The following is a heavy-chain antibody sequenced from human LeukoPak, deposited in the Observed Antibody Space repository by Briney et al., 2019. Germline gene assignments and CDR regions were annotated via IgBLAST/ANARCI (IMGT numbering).Heavy chain of an antibody. Sequence: PSETLSLTCTVSGDSISSYYWSWIRQPPGKGLEWIGFIYYSGSTNYNPSLKSRVNISLDTSKNQFSLKVSSVTAADTAVYYCARVHSFNWFDPWGQGTLVIVSS. CDR1: GDSISSYY. V-gene: IGHV4-59*01. CDR2: IYYSGST. J-gene: IGHJ5*02. CDR3: ARVHSFNWFDP. D-gene: IGHD2-15*01.